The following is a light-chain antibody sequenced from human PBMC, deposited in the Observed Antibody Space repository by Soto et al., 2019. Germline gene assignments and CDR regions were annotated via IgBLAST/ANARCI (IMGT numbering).Light chain of an antibody. CDR2: VAS. Sequence: EIVLTQSPGPLSLSPGERATLSCRASQSVSSNYLVWFQQKPGQAPRLLMYVASNRATGIPDRFSGSGSGTDFTLTISRLEPEDFAVYYCQQYGSSPFTFGQGTRLEIK. V-gene: IGKV3-20*01. CDR3: QQYGSSPFT. J-gene: IGKJ5*01. CDR1: QSVSSNY.